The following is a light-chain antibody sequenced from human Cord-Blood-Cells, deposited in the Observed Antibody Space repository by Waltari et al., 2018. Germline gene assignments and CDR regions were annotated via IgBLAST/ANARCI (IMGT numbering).Light chain of an antibody. Sequence: EIVMTQSPATLSVSPGERATLSCRASQSVSSNLAWYQQKPGQAPRLLIYGASTRATGIPARFSGSGSGTEVTLTISSLQSEDFAVYYCQQYNNWITFSQGTRLEIK. CDR2: GAS. CDR1: QSVSSN. CDR3: QQYNNWIT. V-gene: IGKV3-15*01. J-gene: IGKJ5*01.